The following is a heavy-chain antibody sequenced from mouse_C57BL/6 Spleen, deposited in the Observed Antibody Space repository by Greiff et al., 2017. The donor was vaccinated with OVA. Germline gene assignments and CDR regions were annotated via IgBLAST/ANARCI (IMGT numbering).Heavy chain of an antibody. Sequence: EVQLQESGAELVRPGASVKLSCTASGFNIKDYYMHWVKQRPEQGLEWIGRIDPEDGDTEYAPKFQGKATMNADTSSNTAYLQLSSLTSEDTAVYYCTTTGRWLLLLDYWGQGTTLTVSS. D-gene: IGHD2-3*01. J-gene: IGHJ2*01. CDR1: GFNIKDYY. CDR3: TTTGRWLLLLDY. V-gene: IGHV14-1*01. CDR2: IDPEDGDT.